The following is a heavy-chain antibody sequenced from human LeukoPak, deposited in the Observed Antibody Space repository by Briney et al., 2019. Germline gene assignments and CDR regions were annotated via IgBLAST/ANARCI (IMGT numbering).Heavy chain of an antibody. CDR2: INHSGST. V-gene: IGHV4-34*01. D-gene: IGHD6-13*01. CDR1: GGSFSGYY. Sequence: SETLSLTCAVYGGSFSGYYWSWIRQPPGKGLEWIGEINHSGSTNYNPSLKGRVTISVDTSKNQFSLKLSSVTAADTAVYYCARDIAAAGTGVFDYWGQGTLVTVSS. CDR3: ARDIAAAGTGVFDY. J-gene: IGHJ4*02.